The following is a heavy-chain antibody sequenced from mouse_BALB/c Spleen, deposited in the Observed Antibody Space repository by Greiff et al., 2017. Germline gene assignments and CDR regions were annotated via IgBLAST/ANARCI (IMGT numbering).Heavy chain of an antibody. V-gene: IGHV1-69*02. J-gene: IGHJ4*01. D-gene: IGHD2-4*01. CDR3: TRSSYDYDRAMDY. CDR1: GYTFTSYW. CDR2: IYPSDSYT. Sequence: VQLQQPGAELVRPGASVKLSCKASGYTFTSYWINWVKQRPGQGLEWIGNIYPSDSYTNYNQKFKDKATLTVDKSSSTAYMQLSSPTSEDSAVYYCTRSSYDYDRAMDYWGQGTSVTVSS.